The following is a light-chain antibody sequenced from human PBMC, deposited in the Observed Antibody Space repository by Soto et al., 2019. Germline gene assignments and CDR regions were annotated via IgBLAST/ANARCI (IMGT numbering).Light chain of an antibody. CDR2: AAS. CDR3: QQYNYYWT. V-gene: IGKV1-39*01. Sequence: DIPMTPSPSSLSASVGDRVTITCRASQSISNYLNWYQQKPGKAPELLIYAASSLQSGVPSRFSGSGSGTEFSLTISSLQADDFATYYCQQYNYYWTFGQGTKVDIK. CDR1: QSISNY. J-gene: IGKJ1*01.